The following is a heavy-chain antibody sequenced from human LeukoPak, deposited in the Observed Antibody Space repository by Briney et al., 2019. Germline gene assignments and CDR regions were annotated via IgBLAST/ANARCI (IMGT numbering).Heavy chain of an antibody. V-gene: IGHV3-7*01. J-gene: IGHJ4*02. CDR1: GFTFSSYA. CDR3: ARDSVRGVLYDY. D-gene: IGHD3-10*01. Sequence: GGSLRLSCAASGFTFSSYAMSWVRQAPGKRLEWVANIKEDGSEKNYVDSVKGRFIISRDNTKNSLYLQINSLRDEDTAVYYCARDSVRGVLYDYWGQGTLVTVSS. CDR2: IKEDGSEK.